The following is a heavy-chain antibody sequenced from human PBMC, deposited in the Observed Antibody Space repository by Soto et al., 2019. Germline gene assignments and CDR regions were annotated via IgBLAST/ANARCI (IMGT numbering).Heavy chain of an antibody. V-gene: IGHV3-15*01. CDR1: GFTFSNAW. CDR3: TTDTYSSSSY. CDR2: IKSKTDGGTT. J-gene: IGHJ4*02. Sequence: LSLTCAASGFTFSNAWMSWVRQAPGKGLEWVGRIKSKTDGGTTDYAAPVKGRFTISRDDSKNTLYLQMNSLKTEDTAVYYCTTDTYSSSSYWGQGTLVTVSS. D-gene: IGHD6-6*01.